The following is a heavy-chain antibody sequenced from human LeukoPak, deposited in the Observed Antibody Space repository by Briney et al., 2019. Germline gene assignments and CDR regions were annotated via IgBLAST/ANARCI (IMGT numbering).Heavy chain of an antibody. V-gene: IGHV1-69*05. CDR2: IIPIFGTA. CDR1: GGTFSSYA. CDR3: ARDLYCGGDCSGSIDY. Sequence: SVKVSCKASGGTFSSYAISWVRQAPGRGLEWMGRIIPIFGTANYAQKFQGRVTITTDESTSTAYMELSSLRSEDTAVYYCARDLYCGGDCSGSIDYWGQGTLVTVSS. J-gene: IGHJ4*02. D-gene: IGHD2-21*02.